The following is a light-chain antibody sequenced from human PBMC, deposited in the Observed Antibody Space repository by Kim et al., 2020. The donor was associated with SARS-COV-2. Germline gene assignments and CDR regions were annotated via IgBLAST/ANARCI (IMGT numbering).Light chain of an antibody. CDR2: QHT. CDR1: KLGDKY. J-gene: IGLJ3*02. V-gene: IGLV3-1*01. Sequence: SPGQTASITCSGSKLGDKYADWYQKKPGQSPILVIYQHTKRPSGISQRFSGSSFGNTATLTISRAQTMDEADYYCQAWDSSTAVFGGGTQLTVL. CDR3: QAWDSSTAV.